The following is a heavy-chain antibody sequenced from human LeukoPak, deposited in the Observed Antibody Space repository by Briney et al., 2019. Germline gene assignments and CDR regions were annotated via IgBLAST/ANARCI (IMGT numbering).Heavy chain of an antibody. Sequence: GGSLRLSCAASGFTFSIYSMNWVRQAPGKGLEWVSCITSGVHGISYADSVKGRFNISRDNAKNSLFLQMNSLRAEDTAVYYCARDLFREQQLAGQDYWGRGTLVTVSS. CDR2: ITSGVHGI. J-gene: IGHJ4*02. CDR3: ARDLFREQQLAGQDY. V-gene: IGHV3-48*01. CDR1: GFTFSIYS. D-gene: IGHD6-13*01.